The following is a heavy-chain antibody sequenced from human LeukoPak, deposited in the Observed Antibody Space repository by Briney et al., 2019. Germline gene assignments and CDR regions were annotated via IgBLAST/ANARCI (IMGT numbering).Heavy chain of an antibody. CDR1: GDSISNINFY. CDR2: IYYTGST. Sequence: PSETLSLTCTVSGDSISNINFYWSWIRQPPGKGLEWIAYIYYTGSTYYNPSLKSRVTISLDTSKNQFSLKLSSVTAADTAVYYCARGPYSGSFYFDYWGQGTLVTVSS. J-gene: IGHJ4*02. V-gene: IGHV4-30-4*01. CDR3: ARGPYSGSFYFDY. D-gene: IGHD1-26*01.